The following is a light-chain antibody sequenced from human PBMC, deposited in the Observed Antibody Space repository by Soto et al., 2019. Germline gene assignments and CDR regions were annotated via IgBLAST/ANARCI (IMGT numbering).Light chain of an antibody. CDR3: HQRAGWPPT. CDR2: GAS. V-gene: IGKV3-11*01. Sequence: EVVMTQSPDTLSVSPGETVTLSCRASQSVRSKLAWYQQKPGQAPRLFIYGASSRATGIPDRFSGSGSGTDFTLTINSLEPEDFAVYFCHQRAGWPPTFGGGTKVDIK. CDR1: QSVRSK. J-gene: IGKJ4*01.